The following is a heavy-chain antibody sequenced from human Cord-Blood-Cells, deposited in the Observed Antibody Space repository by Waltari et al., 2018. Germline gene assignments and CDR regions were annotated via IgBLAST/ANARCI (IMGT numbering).Heavy chain of an antibody. Sequence: QVQLVQSGAEVKKPGASVKVSCKASGYTFTGYYMHWVRQAPGQGLEWMGWINPNSGGTNYAQKFQGWVTMTRDTSISTAYMELSRLRSDDTAVYYCARARDYDSSGFDYWSQGTLVTVSS. V-gene: IGHV1-2*04. CDR1: GYTFTGYY. CDR2: INPNSGGT. J-gene: IGHJ4*02. CDR3: ARARDYDSSGFDY. D-gene: IGHD3-22*01.